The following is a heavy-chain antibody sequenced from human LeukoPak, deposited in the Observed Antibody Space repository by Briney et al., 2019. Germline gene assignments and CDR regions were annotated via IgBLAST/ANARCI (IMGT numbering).Heavy chain of an antibody. V-gene: IGHV4-38-2*02. D-gene: IGHD6-19*01. J-gene: IGHJ5*02. CDR2: IHHSGDT. CDR1: GYSISSGYY. CDR3: ARGPIGAVVGPLRFDP. Sequence: SETLPLTCTVSGYSISSGYYWGWIRQPPGKGLEWIGSIHHSGDTYYNPSLKSRVTISVDTSKNQFFLKLTSVTAADTAVYYCARGPIGAVVGPLRFDPWGQGTLVTVSS.